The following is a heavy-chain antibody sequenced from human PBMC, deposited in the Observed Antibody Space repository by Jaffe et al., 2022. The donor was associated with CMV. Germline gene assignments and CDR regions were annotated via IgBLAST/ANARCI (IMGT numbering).Heavy chain of an antibody. D-gene: IGHD3-16*01. CDR3: ARVLELWHSNLYYYYYYMDV. J-gene: IGHJ6*03. V-gene: IGHV1-69*09. CDR1: GGTFSSYA. Sequence: QVQLVQSGAEVKKPGSSVKVSCKASGGTFSSYAISWVRQAPGQGLEWMGRIIPILGIANYAQKFQGRVTITADKSTSTAYMELSSLRSEDTAVYYCARVLELWHSNLYYYYYYMDVWGKGTTVTVSS. CDR2: IIPILGIA.